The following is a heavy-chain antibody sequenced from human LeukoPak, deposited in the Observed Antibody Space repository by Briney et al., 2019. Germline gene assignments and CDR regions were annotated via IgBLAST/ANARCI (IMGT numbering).Heavy chain of an antibody. CDR3: AREVYSSGCFDY. D-gene: IGHD6-19*01. V-gene: IGHV3-64*01. CDR1: GFTFSSYA. CDR2: IGSNGGST. J-gene: IGHJ4*02. Sequence: GGSLRLSCAASGFTFSSYAMHWVRQAPGEGLEYVSAIGSNGGSTYYANSVKGRFTISRDNSKNTLYLQMGSLRAEDMAVYYCAREVYSSGCFDYWGQGTLVTVSS.